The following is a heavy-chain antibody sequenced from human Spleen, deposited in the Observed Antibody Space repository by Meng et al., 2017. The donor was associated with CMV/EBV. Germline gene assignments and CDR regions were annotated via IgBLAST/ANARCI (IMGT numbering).Heavy chain of an antibody. V-gene: IGHV3-30*04. J-gene: IGHJ6*02. CDR2: ISYDGSNK. CDR3: AKDGLFCSSTSCYYYYYYGMDV. D-gene: IGHD2-2*01. CDR1: GFTFSSYA. Sequence: GESLKISCAASGFTFSSYAMHWVRQAPGKGLEWVAVISYDGSNKYYADSVKGRFTISRDNSKNTLYLQMNSLRAEDTAVYYCAKDGLFCSSTSCYYYYYYGMDVWGQGTTVTVSS.